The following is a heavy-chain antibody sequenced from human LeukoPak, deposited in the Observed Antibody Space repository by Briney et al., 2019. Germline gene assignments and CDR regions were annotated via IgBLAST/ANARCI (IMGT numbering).Heavy chain of an antibody. CDR2: ISSNSTYI. CDR1: GFTFNSYI. V-gene: IGHV3-21*06. J-gene: IGHJ6*03. D-gene: IGHD1-26*01. Sequence: GGSLRLSCAASGFTFNSYIMNWVRQAPGKGLEWVSSISSNSTYIYYADSVKGRFTISRDNAKNSLYLQMNSLRAEDTAVYYCARDSRFGSISDYYYYYYMDVWGKGTTVTVSS. CDR3: ARDSRFGSISDYYYYYYMDV.